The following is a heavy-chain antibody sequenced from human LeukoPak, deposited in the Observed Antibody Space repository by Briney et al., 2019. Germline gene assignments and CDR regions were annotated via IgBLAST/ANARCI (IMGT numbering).Heavy chain of an antibody. Sequence: SVKVSCKASGGTFSSYAISWVRQAPGQGLEWMGRIIPILGIANYAQKFQGRVTITADKSTSTAYMELSSLRSEDTAVYYCARGGYGRKNDYWGQGTLVTVSS. J-gene: IGHJ4*02. CDR1: GGTFSSYA. D-gene: IGHD5-12*01. CDR2: IIPILGIA. CDR3: ARGGYGRKNDY. V-gene: IGHV1-69*04.